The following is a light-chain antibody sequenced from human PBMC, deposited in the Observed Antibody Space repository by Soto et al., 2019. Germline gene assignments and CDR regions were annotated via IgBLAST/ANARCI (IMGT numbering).Light chain of an antibody. CDR2: AAS. J-gene: IGKJ5*01. V-gene: IGKV1-12*01. CDR1: QSISSW. CDR3: QQANSFPIT. Sequence: DIHITHSPATLSASVGDRVTITCRASQSISSWLAWYQQKPGKAPTLLIYAASNLQSGVPSRFSGSGSGTDFTLTISSLQPEDCAIYFCQQANSFPITFGQGTRLEIK.